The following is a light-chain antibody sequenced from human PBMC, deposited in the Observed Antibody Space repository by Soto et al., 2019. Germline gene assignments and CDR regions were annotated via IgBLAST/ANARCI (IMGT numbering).Light chain of an antibody. CDR1: QSVSNNY. CDR2: GAS. CDR3: QQFGSSFIT. V-gene: IGKV3-20*01. Sequence: EIVLTQSPGTLSLSPGERATLSCRASQSVSNNYLAWYQQKPGQAPRLLIYGASRRATGIPDRFSGSGSGTDFTLTISRLEPEDFAVYFCQQFGSSFITFGQGTRLEIK. J-gene: IGKJ5*01.